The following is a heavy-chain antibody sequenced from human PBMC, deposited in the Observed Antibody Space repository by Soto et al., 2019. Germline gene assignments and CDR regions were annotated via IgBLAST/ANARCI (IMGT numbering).Heavy chain of an antibody. J-gene: IGHJ4*02. V-gene: IGHV1-18*01. Sequence: QVQLVQSGAEVKEPGASVKVSCKASGYTFITYGMSWVRQAPGQGLDWMGWIGTYNGDTKYADRLQGRVTMTTDTRTGTAYVELRSLRCDDTAVYYCASGPTDYYDPSRDYPLDYRGQGTLVTVSS. CDR2: IGTYNGDT. CDR3: ASGPTDYYDPSRDYPLDY. D-gene: IGHD3-22*01. CDR1: GYTFITYG.